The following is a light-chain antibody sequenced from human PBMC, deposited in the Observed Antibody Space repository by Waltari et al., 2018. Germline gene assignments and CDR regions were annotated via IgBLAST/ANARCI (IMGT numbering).Light chain of an antibody. CDR2: YDS. Sequence: SYVLTQPPSVSVAPGKAATITCGGNNIGSKSVHWYQQKPGQAPVLVMYYDSDRPSGTPERFSGSNSGNTATLTISRVEAGDEADYYCHVWDSYSDHAVFGGGTQLTVL. J-gene: IGLJ7*01. CDR1: NIGSKS. V-gene: IGLV3-21*04. CDR3: HVWDSYSDHAV.